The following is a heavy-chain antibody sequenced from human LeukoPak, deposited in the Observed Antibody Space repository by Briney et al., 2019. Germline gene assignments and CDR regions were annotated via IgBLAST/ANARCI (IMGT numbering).Heavy chain of an antibody. J-gene: IGHJ4*02. CDR1: GYTFTSYD. V-gene: IGHV1-18*01. CDR3: TRGIGGYYDILTGPFDY. CDR2: ISADNGNT. Sequence: ASVKVSCKASGYTFTSYDINWVRQAHGQGLEWMGWISADNGNTNYAQKFQGRVTMTTGTSTNTAYMELRSLRSDDTAVYYCTRGIGGYYDILTGPFDYWGQGTLVTVSS. D-gene: IGHD3-9*01.